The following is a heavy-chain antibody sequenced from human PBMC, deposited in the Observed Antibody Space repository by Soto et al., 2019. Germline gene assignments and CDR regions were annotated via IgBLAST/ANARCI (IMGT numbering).Heavy chain of an antibody. CDR3: ARDRRLVLVPAALDY. Sequence: ASVKVSCKASGYTFTRYGISWVRQAPGQGLEWMGWISAYNGDTNYAQKLLGRVTMTTDTSTNTAYMELRSLRSDDTAVYYCARDRRLVLVPAALDYWGQGTLVTVSS. J-gene: IGHJ4*02. V-gene: IGHV1-18*01. CDR2: ISAYNGDT. D-gene: IGHD2-2*01. CDR1: GYTFTRYG.